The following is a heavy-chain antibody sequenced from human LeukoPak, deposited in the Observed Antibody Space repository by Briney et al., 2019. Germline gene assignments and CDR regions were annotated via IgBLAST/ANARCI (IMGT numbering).Heavy chain of an antibody. D-gene: IGHD1-26*01. CDR3: ARFSVGGTYYPNY. CDR2: IYPGDSDT. V-gene: IGHV5-51*01. CDR1: GYSFTSSW. J-gene: IGHJ4*02. Sequence: PGESLKISCQCSGYSFTSSWIGWVRQMPGKGLEWMGTIYPGDSDTRYSPSFQGQVTISADKSISTAYLQWSSLKASDTAMYYCARFSVGGTYYPNYWGQGTLVSVSS.